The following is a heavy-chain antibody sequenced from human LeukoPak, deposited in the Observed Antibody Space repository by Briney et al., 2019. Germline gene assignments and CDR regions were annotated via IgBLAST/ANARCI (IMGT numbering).Heavy chain of an antibody. CDR1: GVSFSGYY. CDR2: INHSGST. Sequence: SETLSLTCAVYGVSFSGYYWSWIRQPPGKGLEWIGEINHSGSTNYNPSLKSRATISVDTSKNQCSLKLTSVTAADTAVYYCPKDGPHTVTTYRWFDPWGQGTLVTVSS. V-gene: IGHV4-34*01. CDR3: PKDGPHTVTTYRWFDP. J-gene: IGHJ5*02. D-gene: IGHD4-17*01.